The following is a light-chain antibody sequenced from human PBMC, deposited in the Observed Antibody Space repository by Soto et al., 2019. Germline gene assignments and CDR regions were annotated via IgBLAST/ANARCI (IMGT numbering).Light chain of an antibody. CDR1: SSDVGGYNY. V-gene: IGLV2-14*01. Sequence: QSALTQPASVSGSPGQSITISCTGTSSDVGGYNYVSWYQQHPGKAPKLIIYEVSNRPSGVSNRFSGSKSGSTASLTISGLQAEDEADYYCSSYTSSNTLLFGTGTKLTLL. J-gene: IGLJ1*01. CDR3: SSYTSSNTLL. CDR2: EVS.